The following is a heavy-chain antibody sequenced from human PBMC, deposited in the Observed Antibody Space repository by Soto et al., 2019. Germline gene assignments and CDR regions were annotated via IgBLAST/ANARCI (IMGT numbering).Heavy chain of an antibody. V-gene: IGHV1-8*01. CDR3: ASPARKYDFWSGYSFDI. J-gene: IGHJ3*02. CDR1: GYTFTSYD. Sequence: QVQLVQSGAEVKKPGASVKVSCKASGYTFTSYDINWVRQATGQGLEWMGWMNPNSGNTGHAQKFQGRVTMTRNTSISTAYMELSSLRSEDTAVDYCASPARKYDFWSGYSFDIWGQGTMVTVSS. D-gene: IGHD3-3*01. CDR2: MNPNSGNT.